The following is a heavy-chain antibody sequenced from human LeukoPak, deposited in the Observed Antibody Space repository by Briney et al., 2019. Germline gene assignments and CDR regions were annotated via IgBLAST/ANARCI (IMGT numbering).Heavy chain of an antibody. V-gene: IGHV1-18*01. CDR2: ISAYNGNT. Sequence: ASVKVSCKASGYTFTSYGISWVRQAPGQGLEWMGWISAYNGNTNYAQKLQGRVTMTTDTSTSTAYMELRSLRSDDTAVYYCARGQGYYGSGSYCGINDYWGQGTLVTVSS. CDR1: GYTFTSYG. D-gene: IGHD3-10*01. CDR3: ARGQGYYGSGSYCGINDY. J-gene: IGHJ4*02.